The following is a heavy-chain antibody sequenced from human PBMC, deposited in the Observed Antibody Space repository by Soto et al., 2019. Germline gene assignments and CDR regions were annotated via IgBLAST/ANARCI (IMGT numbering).Heavy chain of an antibody. CDR2: IYYSGST. V-gene: IGHV4-30-4*01. CDR3: ARASPVVTDV. Sequence: QLPLQESGPGLVKPSQTLSLTCTVSGGSISSGDYYWSWIRQPPGKGLEWIGYIYYSGSTYYNPSQKGPVTISVDTSKNQFSLNLSSVTAADTAVYYCARASPVVTDVWGQVTTVTVSS. D-gene: IGHD5-18*01. CDR1: GGSISSGDYY. J-gene: IGHJ6*02.